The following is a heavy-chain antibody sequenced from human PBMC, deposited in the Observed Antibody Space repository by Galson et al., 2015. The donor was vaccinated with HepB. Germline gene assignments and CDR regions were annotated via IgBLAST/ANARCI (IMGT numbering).Heavy chain of an antibody. CDR3: ARVYDFWSGFPNRSGDYYYYGMDV. V-gene: IGHV3-21*01. CDR1: GFTFSSYS. Sequence: SLRLSCAASGFTFSSYSMNWVRQAPGKGLEWVSSISSSSSYIYYADSVKGRFTISRDNAKNSLYLQMNSLRAEDTAVYYCARVYDFWSGFPNRSGDYYYYGMDVWGQGTTVTVSS. D-gene: IGHD3-3*01. CDR2: ISSSSSYI. J-gene: IGHJ6*02.